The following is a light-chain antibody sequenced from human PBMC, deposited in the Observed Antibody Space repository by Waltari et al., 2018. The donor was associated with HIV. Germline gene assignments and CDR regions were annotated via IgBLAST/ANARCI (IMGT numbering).Light chain of an antibody. CDR2: DAS. CDR1: QSVSNK. V-gene: IGKV1-39*01. Sequence: DIQMTQSPSSLSASVGDSVSITCRASQSVSNKVIWYQQKPGKAPKVLIYDASNLQSGVPSRFSVSGSGTDFTLTINSLQPDDFATYFCQQSYSSPRTFGPGTKVDIK. CDR3: QQSYSSPRT. J-gene: IGKJ3*01.